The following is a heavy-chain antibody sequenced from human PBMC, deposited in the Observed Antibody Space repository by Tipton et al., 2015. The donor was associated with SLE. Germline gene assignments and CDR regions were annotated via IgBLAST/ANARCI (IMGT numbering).Heavy chain of an antibody. J-gene: IGHJ4*02. CDR2: IYHSGST. CDR1: GGSISSHY. Sequence: TLSLTCTVSGGSISSHYWSWIRQPPGKGLEWIGSIYHSGSTYYNPSLKSRVTISVDTSKNQFSLKLSSVTAADTAVYYCARKRDFSYSGTENYFDYWGQGTLVTVSS. V-gene: IGHV4-59*04. CDR3: ARKRDFSYSGTENYFDY. D-gene: IGHD1-26*01.